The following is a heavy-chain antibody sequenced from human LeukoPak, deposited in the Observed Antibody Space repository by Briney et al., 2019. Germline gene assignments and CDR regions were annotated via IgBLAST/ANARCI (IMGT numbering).Heavy chain of an antibody. V-gene: IGHV3-30*18. J-gene: IGHJ4*02. Sequence: PGRSLRLSCAVSGFTFSSYGMHWVRQAPGKGLEWVAVISYDGSNTYSAVSVKGRFIISRDNSKNTLYLQMNSLRAEDTAVYCCAKDVIWFLGIVEDWGQGTVVTVSS. D-gene: IGHD1-26*01. CDR2: ISYDGSNT. CDR3: AKDVIWFLGIVED. CDR1: GFTFSSYG.